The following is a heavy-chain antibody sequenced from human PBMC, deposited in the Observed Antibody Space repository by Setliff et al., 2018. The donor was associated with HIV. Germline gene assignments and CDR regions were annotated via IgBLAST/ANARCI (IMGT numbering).Heavy chain of an antibody. V-gene: IGHV7-4-1*02. CDR3: ARDQRLFYFDS. CDR1: GYNVTVSA. CDR2: INTKTGNP. Sequence: ASVKVSCKASGYNVTVSAINWVRQAPGQALEWLGWINTKTGNPTYAQVLTGQFVFSLDTSISTAYLQISSLKAEDTAVDYCARDQRLFYFDSWGQGTLVTVSS. J-gene: IGHJ4*02.